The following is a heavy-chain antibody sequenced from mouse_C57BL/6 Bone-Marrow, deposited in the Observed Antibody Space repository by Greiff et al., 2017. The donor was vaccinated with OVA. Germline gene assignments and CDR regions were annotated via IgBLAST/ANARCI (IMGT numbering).Heavy chain of an antibody. D-gene: IGHD4-1*01. J-gene: IGHJ2*01. V-gene: IGHV5-12*01. Sequence: EVMLVESGGGLVQPGGSLKLSCAASGFTFSDYYMYWVRQTPEKRLEWVAYISNGGGSTYYPDTVKGRFTISRDNAKNTLYLQMSRLKSEDTAMYYCASSLTGYFDYWGQGTTLTVSS. CDR2: ISNGGGST. CDR3: ASSLTGYFDY. CDR1: GFTFSDYY.